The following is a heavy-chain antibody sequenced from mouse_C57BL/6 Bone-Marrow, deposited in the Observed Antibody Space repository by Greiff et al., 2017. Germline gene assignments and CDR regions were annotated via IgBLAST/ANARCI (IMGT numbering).Heavy chain of an antibody. V-gene: IGHV1-42*01. CDR3: ARGLRRGFAY. Sequence: VQLQQSGPELVKPGASVKISCKASGYSFTGYYMNWVKQSPEKSLEWIGEINPRTGGTTYNQKFKAKATLTVDKSSSTAYMQLKSLTTEDSAVYYCARGLRRGFAYWGQGTLVTVSA. CDR2: INPRTGGT. CDR1: GYSFTGYY. J-gene: IGHJ3*01. D-gene: IGHD2-2*01.